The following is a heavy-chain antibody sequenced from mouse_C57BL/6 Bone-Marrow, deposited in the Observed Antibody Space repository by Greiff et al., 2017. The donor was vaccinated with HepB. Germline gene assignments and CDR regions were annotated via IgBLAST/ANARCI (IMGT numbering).Heavy chain of an antibody. J-gene: IGHJ1*03. CDR3: ARAPFITTVVDWYFDV. CDR1: GFTFSDYY. V-gene: IGHV5-16*01. D-gene: IGHD1-1*01. CDR2: INYDGSST. Sequence: EVKVEESEGGLVQPGSSMKLSCTASGFTFSDYYMAWVRQVPEKGLEWVANINYDGSSTYYLDSLKSRFIISRDNAKNILYLQMSSLKSEDTATYYCARAPFITTVVDWYFDVWGTGTTVTVSS.